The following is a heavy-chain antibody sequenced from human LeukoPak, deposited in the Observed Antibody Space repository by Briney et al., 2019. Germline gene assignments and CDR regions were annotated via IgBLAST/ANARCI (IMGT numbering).Heavy chain of an antibody. CDR1: GFTFGDYA. CDR2: IRSRAYGGTT. J-gene: IGHJ4*02. CDR3: KCRCGGDSDF. D-gene: IGHD2-21*02. V-gene: IGHV3-49*03. Sequence: QSGGSLRLSCTASGFTFGDYAMSWFRQAPGKGLEWVGFIRSRAYGGTTQYAASVKGRFTVSRDDSKSIAYLQMNSLKTEDTAVYYCKCRCGGDSDFWGQGTLVTVSS.